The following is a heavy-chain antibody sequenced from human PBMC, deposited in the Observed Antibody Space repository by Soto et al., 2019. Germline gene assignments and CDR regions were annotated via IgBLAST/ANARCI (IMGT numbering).Heavy chain of an antibody. CDR1: GYTFTGYY. D-gene: IGHD5-18*01. CDR3: ARDGNSDVGFDY. J-gene: IGHJ4*02. Sequence: GQLVQSGAEVKKPGASVKVSCKASGYTFTGYYMPWVRQAPGQGIEWWGRINPNSGGTNYTQKLQGWVTMTRDTSISSAYMELSRLRSDDTAVYYCARDGNSDVGFDYWGQGTLVTVSS. CDR2: INPNSGGT. V-gene: IGHV1-2*04.